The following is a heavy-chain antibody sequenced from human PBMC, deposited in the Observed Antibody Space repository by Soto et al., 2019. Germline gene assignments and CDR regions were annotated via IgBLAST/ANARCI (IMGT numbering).Heavy chain of an antibody. D-gene: IGHD3-9*01. CDR3: AKDRRLFDQDAFDI. V-gene: IGHV3-7*03. Sequence: GGSLRLSCAASGFTFSSYWMSWVRQAPGKGLEWVANIKPDGSETYYVDSVRGRFTISRDNVKNTLNLQMNSLRAEDTAVYYCAKDRRLFDQDAFDIWGQGTMVTVSS. CDR2: IKPDGSET. J-gene: IGHJ3*02. CDR1: GFTFSSYW.